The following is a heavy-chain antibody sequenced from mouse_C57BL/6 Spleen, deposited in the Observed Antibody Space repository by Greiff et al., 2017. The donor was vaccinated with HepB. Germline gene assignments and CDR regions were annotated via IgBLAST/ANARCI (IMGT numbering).Heavy chain of an antibody. CDR1: GFSLTSYG. J-gene: IGHJ1*03. Sequence: QVQLQQSGPGLVQPSQSLSITCTVSGFSLTSYGVHWVRQSPGKGLEWLGVIWSGGSTDYNAAFISRLSISKDNSKSQVFFKMNSLQADDTAIYYCARNGVYYDYDDGYFDVWGTGTTVTVSS. D-gene: IGHD2-4*01. CDR2: IWSGGST. V-gene: IGHV2-2*01. CDR3: ARNGVYYDYDDGYFDV.